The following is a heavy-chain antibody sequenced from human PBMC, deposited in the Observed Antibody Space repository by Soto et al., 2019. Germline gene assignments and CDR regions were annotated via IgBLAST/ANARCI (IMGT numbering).Heavy chain of an antibody. CDR3: ARQKSRGVIDRPFDY. CDR1: GGSFSGYY. V-gene: IGHV4-34*01. D-gene: IGHD3-10*01. Sequence: SETLSLTCAVYGGSFSGYYWSWIRQPPGKGLEWIGEINHSGSTYYNPSLKSRVTISVDTSKNQFSLKLSSVTAADTAVYYCARQKSRGVIDRPFDYWGQGTLVTVSS. CDR2: INHSGST. J-gene: IGHJ4*02.